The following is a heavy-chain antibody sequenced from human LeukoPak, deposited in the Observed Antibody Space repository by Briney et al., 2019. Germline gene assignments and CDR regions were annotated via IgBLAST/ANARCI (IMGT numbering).Heavy chain of an antibody. D-gene: IGHD5-18*01. CDR3: ARMPYSYGLDI. Sequence: SETLSLTCAVYGGSFSGYYWSWIRQPPGKGLEWIGEINHSGSTNYNPSLKSRVTISVDTSKNQFSLKLGSVTAADTAVYYCARMPYSYGLDIWGQGTMVTVSS. CDR1: GGSFSGYY. CDR2: INHSGST. J-gene: IGHJ3*02. V-gene: IGHV4-34*01.